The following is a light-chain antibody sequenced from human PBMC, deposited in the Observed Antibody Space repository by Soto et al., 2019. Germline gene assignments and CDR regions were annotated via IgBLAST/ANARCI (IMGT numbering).Light chain of an antibody. CDR1: QSINNW. Sequence: DIQMTQSPSTLSASVGDRVTITCRASQSINNWLAWYQQKPGKAPKFLIYDASNLESGVPSRFSGSGSGTEFTLTISSLQPDDFATYYCQQYNSYRTFGQGTKVDIK. CDR3: QQYNSYRT. V-gene: IGKV1-5*01. J-gene: IGKJ1*01. CDR2: DAS.